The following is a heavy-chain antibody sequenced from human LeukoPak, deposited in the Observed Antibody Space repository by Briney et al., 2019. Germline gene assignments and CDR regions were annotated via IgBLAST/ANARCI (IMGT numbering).Heavy chain of an antibody. CDR2: IYYSGNT. Sequence: SETLSLTCAVYGGSFSGYYWSWIRQPPGKGLEWIGYIYYSGNTNYNPSLKGRVTISIDTSKNQFSLKLSSVTAADTAVYYCARGRGSSVTNWFDPWGQGTLVTVSS. J-gene: IGHJ5*02. CDR3: ARGRGSSVTNWFDP. CDR1: GGSFSGYY. D-gene: IGHD3-10*01. V-gene: IGHV4-59*01.